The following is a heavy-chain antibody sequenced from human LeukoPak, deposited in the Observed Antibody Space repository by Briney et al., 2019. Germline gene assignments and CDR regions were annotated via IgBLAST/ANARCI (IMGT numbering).Heavy chain of an antibody. CDR1: GFTFSSYA. CDR2: ISYDGSNK. J-gene: IGHJ4*02. V-gene: IGHV3-30-3*01. CDR3: ARVSYSSGYPALGY. Sequence: GGSLRLSCAASGFTFSSYAMHWVRQAPGKGLEWVAVISYDGSNKYYADSVKGRFTISIDNSKNTLYLQMNSLRAEDTAVYYCARVSYSSGYPALGYWGQGTLVTVSS. D-gene: IGHD3-22*01.